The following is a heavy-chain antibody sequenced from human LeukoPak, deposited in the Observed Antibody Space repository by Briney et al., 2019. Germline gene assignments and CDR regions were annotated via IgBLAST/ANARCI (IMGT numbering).Heavy chain of an antibody. J-gene: IGHJ4*02. CDR3: ARAGGARRYFDY. CDR1: GFTFNAHW. D-gene: IGHD3-10*01. V-gene: IGHV3-74*01. Sequence: GGSLRLSCAASGFTFNAHWMHWVRQTPEKGLVWVSRINTDGSSTNYADIVKGRFTISRDNAKDTLYLQMNSLRAEDTAVYYCARAGGARRYFDYWGQGTLVTVSS. CDR2: INTDGSST.